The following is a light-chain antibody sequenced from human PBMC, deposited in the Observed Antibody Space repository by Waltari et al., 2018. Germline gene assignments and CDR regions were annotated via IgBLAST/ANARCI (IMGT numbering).Light chain of an antibody. Sequence: QSVLTQPPSASGTPGQRVTISCSGSASNIGGNLVNWYEQLPGKAPKLLIYRSDQRPSGGPDRFSASKTGTSAALAISGRQSEEEADYFCASWDDSRNGHGVFGGGTKVTVL. CDR1: ASNIGGNL. V-gene: IGLV1-44*01. CDR2: RSD. J-gene: IGLJ3*02. CDR3: ASWDDSRNGHGV.